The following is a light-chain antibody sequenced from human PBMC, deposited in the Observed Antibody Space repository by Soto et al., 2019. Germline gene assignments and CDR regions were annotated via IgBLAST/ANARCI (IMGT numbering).Light chain of an antibody. V-gene: IGLV4-69*01. CDR1: SGHSNYA. Sequence: QLVLTQSPSASASLGASVKLTCTLSSGHSNYAIAWHQQQPEKGPRYLIKLNSDGSHSEGDGIPDRFSGSSSGAERYLSISSLQSEDEADYYCQTWGTGIVVFGGGTKLTVL. CDR3: QTWGTGIVV. CDR2: LNSDGSH. J-gene: IGLJ2*01.